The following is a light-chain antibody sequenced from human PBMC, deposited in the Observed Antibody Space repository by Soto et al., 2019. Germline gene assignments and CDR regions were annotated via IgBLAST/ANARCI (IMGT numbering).Light chain of an antibody. CDR3: QQCSSLPLT. Sequence: IVLTQSPGTLSLSPGERATLSCRASQSVSSYYMGWYQQKPGQAPRLLSYGAYSRATGIPDRFSGSGSGTDFSLTISSMEPEDSAVYYCQQCSSLPLTFGGGTKVEIK. V-gene: IGKV3-20*01. J-gene: IGKJ4*01. CDR2: GAY. CDR1: QSVSSYY.